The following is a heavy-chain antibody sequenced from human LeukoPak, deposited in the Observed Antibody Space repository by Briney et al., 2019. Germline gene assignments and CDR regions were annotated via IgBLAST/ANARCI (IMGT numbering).Heavy chain of an antibody. CDR2: ISWNSGSI. CDR3: ATADFWRDDFDY. V-gene: IGHV3-9*01. J-gene: IGHJ4*02. D-gene: IGHD3-3*01. CDR1: GFSFDDYA. Sequence: PGTSLRLSCAASGFSFDDYAMHWVRQAPGKGLEWVSGISWNSGSIGYADSVKGRFTTSRDNAKNSLYLQMNSLRAEDTAVYYCATADFWRDDFDYWGQGTLVTVSS.